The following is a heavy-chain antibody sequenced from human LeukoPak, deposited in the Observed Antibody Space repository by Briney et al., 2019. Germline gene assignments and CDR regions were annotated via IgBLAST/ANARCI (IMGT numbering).Heavy chain of an antibody. J-gene: IGHJ4*02. CDR1: GGTFSSYA. V-gene: IGHV1-69*13. CDR3: ARDLYCSSTSCRFTFDY. D-gene: IGHD2-2*01. CDR2: IIPIFGTA. Sequence: SVKVSCKASGGTFSSYAISWVRQAPGQGLEWMGGIIPIFGTANYAQKFQGRVTITADESTSTAYMELSSLRSEDTAVYYCARDLYCSSTSCRFTFDYWGQGTLVTVSS.